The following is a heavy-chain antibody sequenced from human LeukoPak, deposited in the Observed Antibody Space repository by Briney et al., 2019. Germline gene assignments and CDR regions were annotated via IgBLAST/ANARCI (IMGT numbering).Heavy chain of an antibody. CDR2: ISYDGSSK. CDR1: GFTFSSYA. J-gene: IGHJ4*02. D-gene: IGHD3-22*01. V-gene: IGHV3-30-3*01. Sequence: PGGSLRLSCAASGFTFSSYAMHWVRQAPGKGLEWVAVISYDGSSKYYADSVKGRFTISRDNSKNTLYLQMNSLRAEDTAVYYCARDSSTGYYDSSGYLSDYWGQGTLVTVSS. CDR3: ARDSSTGYYDSSGYLSDY.